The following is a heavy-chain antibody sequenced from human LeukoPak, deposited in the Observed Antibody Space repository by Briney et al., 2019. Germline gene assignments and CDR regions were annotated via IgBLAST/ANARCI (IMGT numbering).Heavy chain of an antibody. Sequence: GGSLRLSCAASGFMFSSNWMSWVRLAPGKGLEWVAVIWYDGSNKYYADSVKGRFTISRDNPKNTLYVQMNSLRAEDTAVYYCARGRGADYGGNSGYFDYWGQGTLVTVSS. CDR3: ARGRGADYGGNSGYFDY. V-gene: IGHV3-33*08. CDR1: GFMFSSNW. D-gene: IGHD4-23*01. CDR2: IWYDGSNK. J-gene: IGHJ4*02.